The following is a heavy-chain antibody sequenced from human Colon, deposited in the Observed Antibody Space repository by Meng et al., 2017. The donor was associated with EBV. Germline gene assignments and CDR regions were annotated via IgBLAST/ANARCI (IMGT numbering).Heavy chain of an antibody. J-gene: IGHJ4*02. CDR1: GDSVSRTGAA. Sequence: VQLRQSGPGLVTPLYTLSLTGDISGDSVSRTGAAWNWTRQSPSRGLEWLGRTYYSSKLHNDYAVSVKGRIAINPDTSKNQFFLQLNSVTPEDTAVYYCARDYGTSRPFEYWGQGILVTVSS. V-gene: IGHV6-1*01. CDR2: TYYSSKLHN. CDR3: ARDYGTSRPFEY. D-gene: IGHD1/OR15-1a*01.